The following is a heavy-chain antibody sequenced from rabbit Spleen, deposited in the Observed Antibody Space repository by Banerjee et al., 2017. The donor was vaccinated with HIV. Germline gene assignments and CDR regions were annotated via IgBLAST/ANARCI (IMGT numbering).Heavy chain of an antibody. CDR3: ARDLVAVIGWNFNL. V-gene: IGHV1S40*01. CDR1: GVSFSSNYY. Sequence: QSLEESGGDLVKPGASLTLTCTASGVSFSSNYYMCWVRQAPGKGLEWIACINAITGKAVYASWAKGRFTFSKTSSTTVTLQMTSLTAADTATYFCARDLVAVIGWNFNLWGPGTLVT. D-gene: IGHD1-1*01. CDR2: INAITGKA. J-gene: IGHJ4*01.